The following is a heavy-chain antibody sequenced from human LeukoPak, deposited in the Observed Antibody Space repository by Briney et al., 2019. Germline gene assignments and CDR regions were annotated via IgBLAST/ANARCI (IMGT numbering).Heavy chain of an antibody. CDR2: ISGSGGST. J-gene: IGHJ4*02. D-gene: IGHD3-22*01. V-gene: IGHV3-23*01. CDR1: GFTFTSHA. CDR3: AKTRKTYYDSSGYPDY. Sequence: PGGSLRLSCEASGFTFTSHAMSWVRQAPGKGLEWVSAISGSGGSTYYADSVKGRFTISRDNSKNTLYLQMNSLRAEDTAVYYCAKTRKTYYDSSGYPDYWGQGTLVTVSS.